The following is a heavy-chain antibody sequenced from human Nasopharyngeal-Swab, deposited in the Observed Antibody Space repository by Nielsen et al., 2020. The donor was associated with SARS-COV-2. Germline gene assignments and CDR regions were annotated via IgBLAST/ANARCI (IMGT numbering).Heavy chain of an antibody. CDR2: ISYDGSNK. D-gene: IGHD3-10*01. J-gene: IGHJ6*03. CDR3: AKDGDGSGSYGDYYYYYMDV. Sequence: GALRLSCAASGFTFSSYGMHWVRQAPGTGLDWVAVISYDGSNKYYADSVKGRFTISRDNSKNTLYLQMNSLRAEDTAVYYCAKDGDGSGSYGDYYYYYMDVWGKGTTVTVSS. V-gene: IGHV3-30*18. CDR1: GFTFSSYG.